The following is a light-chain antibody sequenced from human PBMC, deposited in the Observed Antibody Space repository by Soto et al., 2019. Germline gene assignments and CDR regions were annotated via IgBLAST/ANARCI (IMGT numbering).Light chain of an antibody. CDR1: QSVSSY. Sequence: EIVLTQSPATLSLSPGERATLSCRASQSVSSYLAWYQQKPGQAPRLLIYDASNRATGIPARFIGSGSGTDCALTISSLEREDVAGYYCQQRSNWPPMYTFGQGTKLEIK. CDR2: DAS. J-gene: IGKJ2*01. CDR3: QQRSNWPPMYT. V-gene: IGKV3-11*01.